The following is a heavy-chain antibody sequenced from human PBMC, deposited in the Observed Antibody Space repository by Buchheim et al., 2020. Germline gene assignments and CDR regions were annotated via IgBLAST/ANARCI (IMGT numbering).Heavy chain of an antibody. D-gene: IGHD3-22*01. CDR1: GFTFSSYA. J-gene: IGHJ4*02. CDR2: ISYDGSNK. CDR3: ARDYWNYYDSSGYYGNFDY. Sequence: QVQLVESGGGVVQPGRSLRLSCAASGFTFSSYAMHWVRQAPGKGLEWVAVISYDGSNKYYADSVKGRFTISRDNSKNTLYLQMNSLRAEETAVYYCARDYWNYYDSSGYYGNFDYWGQGTL. V-gene: IGHV3-30-3*01.